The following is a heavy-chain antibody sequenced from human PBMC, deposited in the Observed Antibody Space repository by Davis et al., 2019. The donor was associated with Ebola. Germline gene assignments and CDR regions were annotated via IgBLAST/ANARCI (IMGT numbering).Heavy chain of an antibody. V-gene: IGHV1-46*01. D-gene: IGHD3-9*01. CDR3: ARARSGGDTGYYGRTFDF. CDR1: GYTFTSYY. Sequence: ASVKVSCKASGYTFTSYYMNWARQAPGQGLEWMGVINPSAGSTSYAQNFQGRVTMTRDTSTSTVYMELSSLRSEDTAVYYCARARSGGDTGYYGRTFDFWGQGTMVTVSS. CDR2: INPSAGST. J-gene: IGHJ3*01.